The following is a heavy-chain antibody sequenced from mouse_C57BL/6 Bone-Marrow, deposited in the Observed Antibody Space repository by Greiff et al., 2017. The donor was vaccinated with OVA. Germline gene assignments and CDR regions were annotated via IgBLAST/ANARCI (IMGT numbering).Heavy chain of an antibody. V-gene: IGHV1-61*01. D-gene: IGHD1-1*01. J-gene: IGHJ1*03. CDR2: IYPSDSET. CDR1: GYTFTSYW. Sequence: QVQLQQPGAELVRPGSSVKLSCKASGYTFTSYWMDWVKQRPGQGLEWIGNIYPSDSETHYNQKFKDKATLTVDKSSSTAYMQLSSLTSEDSAVYYCARSPLYYGSFHWYFDFWGTGTTVTVSS. CDR3: ARSPLYYGSFHWYFDF.